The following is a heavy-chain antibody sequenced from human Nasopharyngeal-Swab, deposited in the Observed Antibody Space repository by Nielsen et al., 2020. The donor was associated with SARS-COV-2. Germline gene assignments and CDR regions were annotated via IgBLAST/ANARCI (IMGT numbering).Heavy chain of an antibody. CDR3: ARDIGESSGWPDPFDY. V-gene: IGHV4-59*01. Sequence: WIRQPPGKGLEWIGYIYYSGSTNYNPSLRSRVTISVDTSKNQFSLKLSSVTAADTAVYYCARDIGESSGWPDPFDYWGQGTLVTVSS. D-gene: IGHD6-19*01. J-gene: IGHJ4*02. CDR2: IYYSGST.